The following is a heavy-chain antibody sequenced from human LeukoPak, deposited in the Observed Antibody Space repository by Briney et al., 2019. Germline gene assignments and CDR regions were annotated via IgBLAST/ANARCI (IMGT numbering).Heavy chain of an antibody. CDR1: GGSISSGGYY. Sequence: SETLSLTCTVSGGSISSGGYYWSWIRQHPGKGLGWIGYIYYSGSTYYNPSLKSRVTISVDTSKNQFSLKLSSVTAADTAVYYCAGVETGGSSINFWGQGTLVTVSS. CDR2: IYYSGST. D-gene: IGHD2-8*02. J-gene: IGHJ4*02. CDR3: AGVETGGSSINF. V-gene: IGHV4-31*03.